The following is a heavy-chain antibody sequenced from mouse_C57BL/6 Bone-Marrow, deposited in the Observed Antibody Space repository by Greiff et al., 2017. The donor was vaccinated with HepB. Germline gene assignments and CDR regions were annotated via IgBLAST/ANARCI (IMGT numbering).Heavy chain of an antibody. V-gene: IGHV14-4*01. D-gene: IGHD2-2*01. CDR2: IDPENGDT. Sequence: VQLQQSGAELVRPGASVKLSCTASGFNIKDDYMHWVKQRPEQGLEWIGWIDPENGDTEYASKFQGKATITADTSSNTAYLQLSSLTSEDTAVYYCTTILWLRVWYFDVWGTGTTLTVSS. CDR1: GFNIKDDY. J-gene: IGHJ1*03. CDR3: TTILWLRVWYFDV.